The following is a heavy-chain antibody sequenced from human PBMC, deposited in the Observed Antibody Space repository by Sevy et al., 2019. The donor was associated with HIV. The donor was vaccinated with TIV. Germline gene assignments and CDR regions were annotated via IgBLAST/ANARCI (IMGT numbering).Heavy chain of an antibody. CDR2: ISSSGSTI. J-gene: IGHJ3*02. CDR1: GFTFSSYE. D-gene: IGHD1-26*01. V-gene: IGHV3-48*03. Sequence: GGSLRLSCAASGFTFSSYEMNWVRQAPGKGLEWVSYISSSGSTIYYADSVKGRFTISRDNAKNSLYLQMNSLRAEDTAVYYCASLGWGASHGAFDIWGQGTMVTVSS. CDR3: ASLGWGASHGAFDI.